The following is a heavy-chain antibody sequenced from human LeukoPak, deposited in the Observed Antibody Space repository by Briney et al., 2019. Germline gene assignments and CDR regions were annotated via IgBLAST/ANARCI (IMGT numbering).Heavy chain of an antibody. J-gene: IGHJ4*02. V-gene: IGHV4-31*03. CDR1: GGSMSSGGYY. CDR3: ARLGMAASYFYDSSGDKFDY. CDR2: IYYSGTV. Sequence: SETLSLTCSVSGGSMSSGGYYWSWIRQHPGKGLEWMGHIYYSGTVYYNPSLRSRVSISVDTSKNQSSLRSSSVTVADTAVYYCARLGMAASYFYDSSGDKFDYWGQGTLVTVSS. D-gene: IGHD3-22*01.